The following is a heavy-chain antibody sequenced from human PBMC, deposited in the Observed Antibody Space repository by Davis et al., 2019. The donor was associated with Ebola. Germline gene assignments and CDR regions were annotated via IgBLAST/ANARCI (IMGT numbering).Heavy chain of an antibody. CDR2: IVVGSGNT. D-gene: IGHD3-22*01. V-gene: IGHV1-58*02. CDR1: AFIFTITD. Sequence: SFQVSCRASAFIFTITDMQNGRQARGESVAGTGWIVVGSGNTNYSQKFQERVTITRDMSTSTAYMELSSLRSEDTAVYYCAAGDHYYDSSGYYGFDAFDIWGQGTMVTVSS. CDR3: AAGDHYYDSSGYYGFDAFDI. J-gene: IGHJ3*02.